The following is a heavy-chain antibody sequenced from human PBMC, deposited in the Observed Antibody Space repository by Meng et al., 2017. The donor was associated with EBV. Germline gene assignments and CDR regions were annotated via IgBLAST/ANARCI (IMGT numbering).Heavy chain of an antibody. Sequence: RQRRASGPGQVKPSETLSLTCTVSGDSISSFYYWGWIRQPPGRGLEWIGSVHYTGSTYYSPSLKSRVTVSVDTSKNQFSLRLTSVTAADTAVYYCARPFPSWQSPRLDPFGAWGQGTLVTVSS. V-gene: IGHV4-39*01. J-gene: IGHJ5*02. CDR2: VHYTGST. CDR1: GDSISSFYY. CDR3: ARPFPSWQSPRLDPFGA. D-gene: IGHD6-19*01.